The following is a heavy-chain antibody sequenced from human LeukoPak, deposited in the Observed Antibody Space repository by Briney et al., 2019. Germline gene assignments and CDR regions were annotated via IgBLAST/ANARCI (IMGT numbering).Heavy chain of an antibody. CDR3: AHSPERPLAYYFDY. V-gene: IGHV3-23*01. CDR1: GFTFSSYA. CDR2: ISGSGGST. D-gene: IGHD2-2*01. J-gene: IGHJ4*02. Sequence: PGGSLRLSCAASGFTFSSYAMSWVRQAPGKGLEWVSAISGSGGSTYYADSVKGRFTISRDNSKNTLYLQMNSLRAEDTAVYYCAHSPERPLAYYFDYWGQGTLVTVSS.